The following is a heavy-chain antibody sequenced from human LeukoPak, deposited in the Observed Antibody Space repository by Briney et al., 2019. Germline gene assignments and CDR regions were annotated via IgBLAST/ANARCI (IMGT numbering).Heavy chain of an antibody. CDR2: INLNNDDT. Sequence: ASVKVSCKASGYTFTGYYMHWVRQAPGQGLEWMGWINLNNDDTNYAQKFQGWVTMTRDTSISTAYMELSRLRSDDTAVYYCARERTWIQLWLNYYYYGMDVWGQGTTVTVSS. CDR3: ARERTWIQLWLNYYYYGMDV. V-gene: IGHV1-2*04. D-gene: IGHD5-18*01. J-gene: IGHJ6*02. CDR1: GYTFTGYY.